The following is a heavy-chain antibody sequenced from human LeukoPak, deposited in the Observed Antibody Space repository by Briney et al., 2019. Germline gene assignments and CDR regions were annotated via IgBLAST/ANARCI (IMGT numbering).Heavy chain of an antibody. CDR3: ARQLYVSGSYYAPMDV. J-gene: IGHJ6*03. D-gene: IGHD3-10*01. CDR2: VHHSGST. CDR1: GASISSSSYF. Sequence: SETLSLTCTVSGASISSSSYFWGWIRQPPGKGLEWIASVHHSGSTYYNPSLKSRLTISVDTSKNQFSLKMSSVTAADTAVYFCARQLYVSGSYYAPMDVWGKGTTVTISS. V-gene: IGHV4-39*01.